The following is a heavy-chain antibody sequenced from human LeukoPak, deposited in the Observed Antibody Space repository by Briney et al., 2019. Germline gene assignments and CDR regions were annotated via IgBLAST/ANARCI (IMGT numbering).Heavy chain of an antibody. J-gene: IGHJ4*02. D-gene: IGHD6-19*01. CDR2: ISGSGTGT. V-gene: IGHV3-23*01. Sequence: ITGVPETLKERLEWVSTISGSGTGTYYADSIKGRFTIPRDNSKNTLRLQMNRLRAEDTAVYFCAKGPGYSSGWIYFADWGQGTLVTVSS. CDR3: AKGPGYSSGWIYFAD.